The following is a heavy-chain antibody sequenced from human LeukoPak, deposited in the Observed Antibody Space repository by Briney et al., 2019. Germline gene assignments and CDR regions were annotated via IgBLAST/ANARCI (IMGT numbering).Heavy chain of an antibody. Sequence: SVKVSCKASGGTFSSYAISWVRQAPGQGLEWMGGIIPIFGTANYAQKFQGRVTITADESTSTAHMELSSLRSEDTAVYYCARHGPTALRFLEWLLPLDYWGQGTLVTVSS. J-gene: IGHJ4*02. CDR3: ARHGPTALRFLEWLLPLDY. D-gene: IGHD3-3*01. CDR2: IIPIFGTA. V-gene: IGHV1-69*13. CDR1: GGTFSSYA.